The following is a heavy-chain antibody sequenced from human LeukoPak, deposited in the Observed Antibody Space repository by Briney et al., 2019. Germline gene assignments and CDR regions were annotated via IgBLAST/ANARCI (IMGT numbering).Heavy chain of an antibody. D-gene: IGHD2-8*02. Sequence: GESLKISCKGSGYSFGTHWIAWVRPMPGKGLEWMGLIYPGDSETRYSPSFQGQVTISADKSISTAYLQWSSLKASDTAIYFCARHEGFCTGATCFQRQDYWGQGTLVTVSS. CDR2: IYPGDSET. CDR3: ARHEGFCTGATCFQRQDY. J-gene: IGHJ4*02. V-gene: IGHV5-51*01. CDR1: GYSFGTHW.